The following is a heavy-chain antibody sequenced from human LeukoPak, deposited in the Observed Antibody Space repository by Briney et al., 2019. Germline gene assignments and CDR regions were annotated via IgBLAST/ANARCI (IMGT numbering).Heavy chain of an antibody. V-gene: IGHV4-59*01. D-gene: IGHD1-1*01. CDR2: IYYSGST. CDR3: ARVELERRSTHYYYMDV. CDR1: GGSISSYY. Sequence: SETLSLTCTVSGGSISSYYWSWIRQPPGKGLEWIGYIYYSGSTNYNPSLKSRVTISVDTSKNQFSLKLSSVTAADTAVYYCARVELERRSTHYYYMDVWGKGTTVTISS. J-gene: IGHJ6*03.